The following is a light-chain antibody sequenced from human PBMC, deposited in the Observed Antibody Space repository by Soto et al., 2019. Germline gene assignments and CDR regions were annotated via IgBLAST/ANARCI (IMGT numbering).Light chain of an antibody. Sequence: EIVLTQSPGTLSLSPGERATFSCRASQSVSSNYLAWYQQKPGQAPRLLIYGAFKRATGIPDRFSGSGSGTDFTLTTSRMEPEDVAVYCCQQYGSSPRTFGQGTKVDIK. CDR1: QSVSSNY. J-gene: IGKJ1*01. CDR3: QQYGSSPRT. CDR2: GAF. V-gene: IGKV3-20*01.